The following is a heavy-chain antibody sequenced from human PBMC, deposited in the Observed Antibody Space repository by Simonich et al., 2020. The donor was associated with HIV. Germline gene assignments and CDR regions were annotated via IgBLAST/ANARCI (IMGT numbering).Heavy chain of an antibody. CDR1: GFTFSSYS. J-gene: IGHJ4*02. V-gene: IGHV3-21*01. Sequence: EVQLVESGGGLVKPGGSLRLSCAASGFTFSSYSMYWVRQAPGKGLEWVSSISSSSSYIYYADSVKGRFTISRDNAKNSQYLQMNSLRAEDTAVYYWARDGRKGSSTSCSDYWGQGTLVTVSS. D-gene: IGHD2-2*01. CDR2: ISSSSSYI. CDR3: ARDGRKGSSTSCSDY.